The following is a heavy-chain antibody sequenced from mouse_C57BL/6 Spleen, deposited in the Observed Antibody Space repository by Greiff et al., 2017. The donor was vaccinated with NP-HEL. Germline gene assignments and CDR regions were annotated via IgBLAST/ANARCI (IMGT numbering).Heavy chain of an antibody. J-gene: IGHJ2*01. V-gene: IGHV1-5*01. D-gene: IGHD1-1*01. CDR2: IYPGNSDT. CDR3: ARGRRAGSSFVYFDY. CDR1: GYTFTSYW. Sequence: VQLQQSGTVLARPGASVKMSCKTSGYTFTSYWMHWVKQRPGQGLEWIGAIYPGNSDTSYNQKFKGKAKLTAVTSASTAYMELSSLTNEDSAVYYCARGRRAGSSFVYFDYWGQGTTLTVSS.